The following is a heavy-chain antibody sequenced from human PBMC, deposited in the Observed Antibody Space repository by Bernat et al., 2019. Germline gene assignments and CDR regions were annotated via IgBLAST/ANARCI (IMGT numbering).Heavy chain of an antibody. CDR3: ARLERGYSIFDY. D-gene: IGHD5-18*01. Sequence: QVQLQESGPGLVKPSETLSLTCTVSGGSISSYYWSWIRQPPGKGLEWIGYIYYSGSTNYNPSLKSRVTISVDTSKKQFSLKLSSVTAADTAVYYCARLERGYSIFDYWGQGTLVTVSS. CDR1: GGSISSYY. J-gene: IGHJ4*02. V-gene: IGHV4-59*01. CDR2: IYYSGST.